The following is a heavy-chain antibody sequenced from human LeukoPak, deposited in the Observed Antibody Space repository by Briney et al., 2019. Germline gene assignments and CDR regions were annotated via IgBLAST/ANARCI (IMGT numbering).Heavy chain of an antibody. D-gene: IGHD4-17*01. Sequence: SETLSLTCTVYGGSFSGYYWSWIRQPPGKGLEWIGEINHSGSTNYNLSLKSRVTISVDTSKNQFSLKLSSVTAADTAVYYCARTPTTVTTRGAFDIWGQGTMVTVSS. CDR3: ARTPTTVTTRGAFDI. V-gene: IGHV4-34*01. J-gene: IGHJ3*02. CDR1: GGSFSGYY. CDR2: INHSGST.